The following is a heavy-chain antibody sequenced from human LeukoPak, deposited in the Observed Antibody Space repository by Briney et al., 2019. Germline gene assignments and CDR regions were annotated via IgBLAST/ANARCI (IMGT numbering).Heavy chain of an antibody. V-gene: IGHV3-21*01. D-gene: IGHD3-22*01. CDR1: GFTFSSYI. CDR2: ISSSGSYI. Sequence: PGGSLRLSCAVSGFTFSSYIINWVRQAPGKGLEWVSSISSSGSYIYYADSVKGRFTISRDNAKNSLYLQMNSLRAEDTAVYYCARVPENTPNYFDSRGALDYWGQGTLVTVSS. J-gene: IGHJ4*02. CDR3: ARVPENTPNYFDSRGALDY.